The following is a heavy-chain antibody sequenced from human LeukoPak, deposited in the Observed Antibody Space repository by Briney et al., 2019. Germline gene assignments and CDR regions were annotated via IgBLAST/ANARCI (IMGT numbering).Heavy chain of an antibody. D-gene: IGHD4-23*01. V-gene: IGHV3-21*05. CDR1: GFTFDDYG. Sequence: GGSLRLSCAASGFTFDDYGMNWVRQAPGKGLEWVSYISSSGSDICYADSVKGRFTISRDNAKNSLYLHMDSLRAEDTAVYYCARDYGGSSPFDYWGQGTLVTVSS. CDR2: ISSSGSDI. CDR3: ARDYGGSSPFDY. J-gene: IGHJ4*02.